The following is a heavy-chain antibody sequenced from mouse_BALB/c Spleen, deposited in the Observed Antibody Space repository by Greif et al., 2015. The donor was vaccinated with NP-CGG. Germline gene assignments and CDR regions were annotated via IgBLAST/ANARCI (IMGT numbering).Heavy chain of an antibody. CDR2: ISSGGSYT. D-gene: IGHD3-3*01. Sequence: VKLMESGGDLVKPGGSLKLSCAASGFTFSNYGMSWVRQTPDKRLEWVATISSGGSYTYYPASVKGRFTISRDNAKHPQCLQMSSLKAEDTAMNYCARHRGQGCDEIDWWAQVTALAVSS. J-gene: IGHJ2*01. V-gene: IGHV5-6*01. CDR3: ARHRGQGCDEIDW. CDR1: GFTFSNYG.